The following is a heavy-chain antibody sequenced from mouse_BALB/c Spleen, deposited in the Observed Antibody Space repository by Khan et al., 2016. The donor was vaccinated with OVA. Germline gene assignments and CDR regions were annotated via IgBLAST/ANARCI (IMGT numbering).Heavy chain of an antibody. D-gene: IGHD1-1*01. V-gene: IGHV3-2*02. J-gene: IGHJ2*01. CDR3: ARDYGSSYLFFDY. CDR2: ITYSGST. CDR1: DYSITSDYA. Sequence: EVQLQESGPGLVKPSQSLSLTCTVTDYSITSDYAWNWIRQFPGNKLEWMAYITYSGSTGYNPSLKSRISITRDTSKNQFFLQLNSVTTEDTATYYGARDYGSSYLFFDYWGQGTTLTVSS.